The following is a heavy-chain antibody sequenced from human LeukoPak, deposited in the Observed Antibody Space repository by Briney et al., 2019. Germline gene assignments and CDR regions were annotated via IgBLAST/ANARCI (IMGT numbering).Heavy chain of an antibody. J-gene: IGHJ4*02. V-gene: IGHV3-15*01. CDR3: TTGYSSSSGG. CDR1: GFTFSNAR. CDR2: IKSKTAGGTT. D-gene: IGHD6-13*01. Sequence: GWSLRLSCAASGFTFSNARMNWVRQAPGKGLEWVGRIKSKTAGGTTDYAVPVKGRFTISRDDSKNTLYLQMNGLKTDDTAVYYCTTGYSSSSGGWGQGTLVSVSS.